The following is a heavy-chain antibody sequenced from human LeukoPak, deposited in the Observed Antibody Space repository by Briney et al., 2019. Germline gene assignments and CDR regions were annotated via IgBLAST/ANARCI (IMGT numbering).Heavy chain of an antibody. Sequence: GGSLRLSCAASGFTFSSHAMSWVRQAPGKGLEWVANIKEDGSEKYYVDSVKGRFTISRDNAKNSLYLQMNSLRAEDTAVYYCARDNFIAAAGTNFDYWGQGTLVTVSS. V-gene: IGHV3-7*01. CDR2: IKEDGSEK. J-gene: IGHJ4*02. CDR1: GFTFSSHA. CDR3: ARDNFIAAAGTNFDY. D-gene: IGHD6-13*01.